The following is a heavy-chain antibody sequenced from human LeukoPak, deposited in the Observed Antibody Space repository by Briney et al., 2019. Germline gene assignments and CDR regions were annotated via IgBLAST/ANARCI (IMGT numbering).Heavy chain of an antibody. V-gene: IGHV3-23*01. CDR2: ISGSGGST. D-gene: IGHD2-15*01. CDR3: AKGERVVVVADDAFDI. Sequence: PGGSLRLSCAASGFTFSSYAKSWVRQAPGKGLEWVSAISGSGGSTYYADSVKGRFTISRDNSKNTLYLQMNSLRAEDTAVYYCAKGERVVVVADDAFDIWDQGTMVTVSS. CDR1: GFTFSSYA. J-gene: IGHJ3*02.